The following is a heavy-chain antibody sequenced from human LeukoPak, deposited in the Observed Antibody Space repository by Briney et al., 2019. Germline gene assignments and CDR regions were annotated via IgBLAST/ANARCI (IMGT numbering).Heavy chain of an antibody. CDR1: GGSISSYY. CDR2: IYYSGST. V-gene: IGHV4-59*01. D-gene: IGHD6-13*01. Sequence: SETLSLTCTVSGGSISSYYWSWIRQPPGKGLEWIGYIYYSGSTNYNPSLKSRVAISVDTSKNQFSLKLSSVTAADTAVYYCARGHFKQPFDYWGQGTLVTVSS. J-gene: IGHJ4*02. CDR3: ARGHFKQPFDY.